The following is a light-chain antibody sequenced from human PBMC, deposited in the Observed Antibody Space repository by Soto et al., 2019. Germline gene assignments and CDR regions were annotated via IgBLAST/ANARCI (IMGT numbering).Light chain of an antibody. V-gene: IGKV1-12*01. CDR2: AAS. CDR1: HSISSW. Sequence: DIQMTQSPSSVSASVGDRVTITCRASHSISSWLAWYQQKPGKAPNLLIYAASSLQSGVPSRFTGSGSGTECTLTSTGLQPEDFATYFCQQASGLPFNFGPGTKVDIK. CDR3: QQASGLPFN. J-gene: IGKJ3*01.